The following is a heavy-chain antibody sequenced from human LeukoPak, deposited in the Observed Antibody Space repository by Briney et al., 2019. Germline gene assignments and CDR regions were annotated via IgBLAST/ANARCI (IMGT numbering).Heavy chain of an antibody. J-gene: IGHJ4*02. CDR3: ARSESGYDSGDY. Sequence: SETLSLTCTVSGGSISSYYWSWIRQPPGKGLEWIGNIYYSGSTHYNPSLKSRVTISLDTSKNQFSLKLSSITAADTAVYYCARSESGYDSGDYWGQGTLVTVSS. CDR2: IYYSGST. D-gene: IGHD5-12*01. CDR1: GGSISSYY. V-gene: IGHV4-59*01.